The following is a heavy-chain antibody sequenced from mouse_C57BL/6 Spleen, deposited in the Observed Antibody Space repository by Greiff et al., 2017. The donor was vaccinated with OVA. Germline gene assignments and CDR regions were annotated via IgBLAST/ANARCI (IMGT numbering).Heavy chain of an antibody. J-gene: IGHJ1*03. CDR1: GYTFTSYW. CDR2: IDTNSGGT. D-gene: IGHD2-1*01. Sequence: QVQLQQPGAELVKPGASVKLSCKASGYTFTSYWMHWVKPRPGRGLEWIGRIDTNSGGTKYNEKCKSKATLTVDKPSSTAYMQLISLTSEDSAVYYCARVYYGSYSYVWGTGTTVTVSS. V-gene: IGHV1-72*01. CDR3: ARVYYGSYSYV.